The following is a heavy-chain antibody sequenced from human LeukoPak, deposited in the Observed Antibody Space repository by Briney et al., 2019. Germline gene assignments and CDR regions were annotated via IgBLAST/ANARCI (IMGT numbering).Heavy chain of an antibody. CDR2: IYNSGST. J-gene: IGHJ5*02. CDR3: ATGPASFHP. V-gene: IGHV4-34*01. CDR1: GGSLTNLY. Sequence: SETLSHTCAVYGGSLTNLYGIWMRDPPEGGLEWLGEIYNSGSTNHGPSPKSPLNIPVDIAKSQFFLKLRSVTAADTSVSDCATGPASFHPWGQGTLVTVSS. D-gene: IGHD2-2*01.